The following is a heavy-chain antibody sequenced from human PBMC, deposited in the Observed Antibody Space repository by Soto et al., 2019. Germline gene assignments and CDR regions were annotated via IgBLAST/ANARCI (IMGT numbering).Heavy chain of an antibody. Sequence: ASVEVSCKASGYTFTSYAMHWVRQAPGQRLEWMGWINAGNGNTKYSQKFQGRVTITRDTSASTAYMELSSLRSEDTAVYYCARDRNGDYGNFDYWGQGTLVTVSS. CDR1: GYTFTSYA. V-gene: IGHV1-3*01. CDR2: INAGNGNT. CDR3: ARDRNGDYGNFDY. J-gene: IGHJ4*02. D-gene: IGHD4-17*01.